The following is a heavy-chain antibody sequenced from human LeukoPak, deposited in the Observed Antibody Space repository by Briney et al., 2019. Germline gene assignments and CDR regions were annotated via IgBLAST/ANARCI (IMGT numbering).Heavy chain of an antibody. CDR3: ARIAETDPFDI. Sequence: GASVKVSCKASGYTFTGYYMHWVRQAPGQGLEWMGIINPSGGSTGYAQKFQGRLTMTRDMSTTTVYMELRSLRSEDTAVYYCARIAETDPFDIWGQGTVVTISS. J-gene: IGHJ3*02. V-gene: IGHV1-46*01. CDR2: INPSGGST. CDR1: GYTFTGYY.